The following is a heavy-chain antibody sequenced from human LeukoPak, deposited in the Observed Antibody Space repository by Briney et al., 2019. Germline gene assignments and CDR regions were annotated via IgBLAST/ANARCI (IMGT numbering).Heavy chain of an antibody. V-gene: IGHV1-69*05. Sequence: SVKVSCKASGGTFSSYAISWVRQAPGQGLEWMGGIIPIFGTANYAQKFQSRVTITTDESTSTAYMELSSLRSEDTAVYYCARGDGYNQGAFDIWGQGTMVTVSS. CDR2: IIPIFGTA. J-gene: IGHJ3*02. CDR1: GGTFSSYA. CDR3: ARGDGYNQGAFDI. D-gene: IGHD5-24*01.